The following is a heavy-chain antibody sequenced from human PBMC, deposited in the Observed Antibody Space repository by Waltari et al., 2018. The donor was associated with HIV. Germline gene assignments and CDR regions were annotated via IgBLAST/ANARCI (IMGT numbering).Heavy chain of an antibody. V-gene: IGHV4-39*05. D-gene: IGHD4-17*01. Sequence: QVPPPGSGPGLGEPSGTPPLTCPVSTGYITQSYYWGWVRQSPGTGLEWIGTVYSNGVTHCTPSLESRVTMSVDTSKNQFFLTLTSVTAADTALYFCATLRTVTGTIDDWGQGILVTVSS. CDR1: TGYITQSYY. CDR3: ATLRTVTGTIDD. J-gene: IGHJ4*02. CDR2: VYSNGVT.